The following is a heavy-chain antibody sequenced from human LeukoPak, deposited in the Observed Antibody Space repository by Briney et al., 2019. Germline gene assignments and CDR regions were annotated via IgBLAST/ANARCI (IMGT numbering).Heavy chain of an antibody. D-gene: IGHD2-21*01. CDR2: IITSGGRT. V-gene: IGHV3-23*01. CDR3: AKLWWNGEEDY. CDR1: GFTFSNYG. J-gene: IGHJ4*02. Sequence: GGSLRLSCAASGFTFSNYGFHWVRQAPGKGLEWVSSIITSGGRTYYANSVKGRFTISRDNSKNTLYLQMTSLRAEDTAVYYCAKLWWNGEEDYWGQGTLVTVSS.